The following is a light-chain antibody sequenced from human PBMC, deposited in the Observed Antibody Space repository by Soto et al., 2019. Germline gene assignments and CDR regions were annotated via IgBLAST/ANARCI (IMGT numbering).Light chain of an antibody. J-gene: IGLJ3*02. CDR1: SSNIGSNY. V-gene: IGLV1-47*01. CDR3: AAWDDSLSGPWV. Sequence: QSVLTQPPSASGTPGQRVTISCSGSSSNIGSNYVYWYQQLPGTAPKPLIYRNNHRPSRVPDRFSGSKSGTTASLAISGLRSEDEADDYCAAWDDSLSGPWVFGGGTKLTVL. CDR2: RNN.